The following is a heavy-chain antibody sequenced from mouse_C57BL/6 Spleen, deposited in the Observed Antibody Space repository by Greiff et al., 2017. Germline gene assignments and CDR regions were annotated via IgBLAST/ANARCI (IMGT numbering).Heavy chain of an antibody. D-gene: IGHD2-1*01. CDR3: AMIYYGNSYAMDY. CDR2: ISSGSSTI. CDR1: GFTFSDYG. J-gene: IGHJ4*01. Sequence: EVKLLESGGGLVKPGGSLKLSCAASGFTFSDYGMHWVRQAPEKGLEWVAYISSGSSTIYYADTVKGRFTISRDNAKNTLFLQMTSLRSEDTAMYYCAMIYYGNSYAMDYWGQGTSVTVSS. V-gene: IGHV5-17*01.